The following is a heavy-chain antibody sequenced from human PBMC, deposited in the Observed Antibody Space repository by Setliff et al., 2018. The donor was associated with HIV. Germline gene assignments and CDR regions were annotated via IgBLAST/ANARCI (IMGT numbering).Heavy chain of an antibody. J-gene: IGHJ5*02. CDR2: IAPNSGDT. Sequence: WASVKVSCKTSGYTFGYNYIHWVRQAPGQGLEWMGRIAPNSGDTKYAQKFEGRVTVTRDTSINTVYMDLSRLTSDDTGIYYCARGGALSGFFFPNWLDPWGQGALVTVAS. CDR3: ARGGALSGFFFPNWLDP. CDR1: GYTFGYNY. D-gene: IGHD6-19*01. V-gene: IGHV1-2*05.